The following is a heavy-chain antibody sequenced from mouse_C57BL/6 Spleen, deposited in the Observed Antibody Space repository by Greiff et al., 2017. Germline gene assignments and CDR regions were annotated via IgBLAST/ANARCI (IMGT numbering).Heavy chain of an antibody. CDR3: ASPMEGNYGRAWFAY. CDR1: GYTFTGYW. V-gene: IGHV1-9*01. J-gene: IGHJ3*01. Sequence: VKVVESGAELMKPGASVKLSCKATGYTFTGYWIEWVKQRPGHGLEWIGEILPGSGSTNYNEKFKGKATFTADTSSNTAYMELSSLTTEDSAIYYCASPMEGNYGRAWFAYWGQGTLVTVSA. D-gene: IGHD2-1*01. CDR2: ILPGSGST.